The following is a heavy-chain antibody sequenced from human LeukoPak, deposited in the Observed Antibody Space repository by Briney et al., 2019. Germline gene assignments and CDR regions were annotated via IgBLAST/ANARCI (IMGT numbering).Heavy chain of an antibody. CDR1: GGSISSGSYY. V-gene: IGHV4-61*02. CDR3: ARDRYYYDGTLDY. Sequence: SETLSLTCAVSGGSISSGSYYWSWIRQPAGKGLEWIGRIYTSGSTNYNPSLKSRVTISVDTSKNHFSLKLSSVTAADTAVYYCARDRYYYDGTLDYWGQGTLVTVSS. D-gene: IGHD3-22*01. J-gene: IGHJ4*02. CDR2: IYTSGST.